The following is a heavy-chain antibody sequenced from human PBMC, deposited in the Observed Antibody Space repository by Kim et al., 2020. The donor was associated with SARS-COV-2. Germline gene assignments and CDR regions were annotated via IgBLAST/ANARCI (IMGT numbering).Heavy chain of an antibody. D-gene: IGHD5-18*01. CDR2: IYYSGST. CDR3: ARGSKTGYSQRKYYYYGMDV. J-gene: IGHJ6*02. CDR1: GGSISSGDYY. Sequence: SETLSLTCTVSGGSISSGDYYWSWLRQPPGKGLEWIGYIYYSGSTYYNPSLKSRVTISVDTSKNQFSLTLSSVTAADTAVYYCARGSKTGYSQRKYYYYGMDVWGQGTTVTVSS. V-gene: IGHV4-30-4*01.